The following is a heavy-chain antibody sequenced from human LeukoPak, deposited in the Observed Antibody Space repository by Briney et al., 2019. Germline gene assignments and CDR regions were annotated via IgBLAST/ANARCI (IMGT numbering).Heavy chain of an antibody. CDR3: AKSRGSGSNMARGVNFDY. CDR2: ISGSGGST. V-gene: IGHV3-23*01. CDR1: GFTFSTYG. Sequence: GGSLRLSCVASGFTFSTYGMSWVRQAPGKGLEWVSAISGSGGSTYYADSVKGRFTISRDNSKNTLFLQMSSLRADDTAVYYCAKSRGSGSNMARGVNFDYWGQGTLVTVSS. J-gene: IGHJ4*02. D-gene: IGHD3-10*01.